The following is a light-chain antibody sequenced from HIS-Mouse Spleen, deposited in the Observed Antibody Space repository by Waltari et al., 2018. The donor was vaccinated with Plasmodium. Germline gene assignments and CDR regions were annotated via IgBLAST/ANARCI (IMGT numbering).Light chain of an antibody. CDR3: QQYNNWSFT. V-gene: IGKV3-15*01. CDR2: GAA. CDR1: QNVIIN. Sequence: IVMTQSPAPLSVSPGGRATLSCRASQNVIINLAWYQQKPGKDPRLLIYGAATRSSGIPARFSGSGSGTEFTLTISSLQTEDFAVYYCQQYNNWSFTFGPGTKVDIK. J-gene: IGKJ3*01.